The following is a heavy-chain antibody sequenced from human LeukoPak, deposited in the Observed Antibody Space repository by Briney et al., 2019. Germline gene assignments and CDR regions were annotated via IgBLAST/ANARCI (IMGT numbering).Heavy chain of an antibody. CDR3: ARDVDGDAYYYYGMDV. V-gene: IGHV1-69*04. CDR1: GGTFSSYA. D-gene: IGHD4-17*01. CDR2: IIPILGIA. Sequence: GSSVKVSCKASGGTFSSYAISWVRQAPGQGLEWMGRIIPILGIANYAQKFQGRVTITADKSTSTAYMELSSLRSEDTAVYYCARDVDGDAYYYYGMDVWGQGTTVTVSS. J-gene: IGHJ6*02.